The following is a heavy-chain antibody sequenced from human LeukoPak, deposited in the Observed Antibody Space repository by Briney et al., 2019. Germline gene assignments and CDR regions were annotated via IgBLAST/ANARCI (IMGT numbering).Heavy chain of an antibody. CDR2: MYYRGTT. J-gene: IGHJ4*02. Sequence: PSETLSLTRSVSGGSISSSSYYWGWIRQSPGKGLEWIGSMYYRGTTYQNSSLKSRVTLSIDTSNNQFSLKLTSVTAADTAVYYCVREYSRSVVAGSRPDLWGQGLLVTVSS. CDR1: GGSISSSSYY. CDR3: VREYSRSVVAGSRPDL. V-gene: IGHV4-39*02. D-gene: IGHD2-21*01.